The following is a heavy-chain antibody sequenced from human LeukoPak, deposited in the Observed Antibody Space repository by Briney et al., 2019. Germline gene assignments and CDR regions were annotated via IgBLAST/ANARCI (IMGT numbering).Heavy chain of an antibody. D-gene: IGHD6-13*01. Sequence: PSETLSLTCTVSGGSISSSSYYWGWIRQPPGKGLEWIGSIYYSGSTYYNPSLKSRVTISVDTSKNQFSLKLSSVTAADTAVYYCARDTFRTGSSWFDYWGQGTLVTVSS. CDR2: IYYSGST. V-gene: IGHV4-39*07. CDR1: GGSISSSSYY. J-gene: IGHJ4*02. CDR3: ARDTFRTGSSWFDY.